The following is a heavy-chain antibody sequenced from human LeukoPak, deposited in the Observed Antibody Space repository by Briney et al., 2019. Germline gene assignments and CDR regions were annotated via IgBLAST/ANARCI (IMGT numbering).Heavy chain of an antibody. J-gene: IGHJ3*02. CDR2: INPNSGGT. CDR1: GYTFTGYY. Sequence: GASVKVSCKASGYTFTGYYMHWLRQAPGQGLEWMGWINPNSGGTNYAQKFQGRVTMTRDTSVSTAYMELSRLRSDDTAVYYCARSDDYGDYGAFDIWGQGTMVTVSS. V-gene: IGHV1-2*02. CDR3: ARSDDYGDYGAFDI. D-gene: IGHD4-17*01.